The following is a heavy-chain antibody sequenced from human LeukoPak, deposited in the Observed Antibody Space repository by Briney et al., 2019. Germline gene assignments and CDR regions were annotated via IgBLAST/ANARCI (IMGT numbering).Heavy chain of an antibody. D-gene: IGHD3-10*01. CDR1: GGSFSGYY. J-gene: IGHJ5*02. V-gene: IGHV4-34*01. CDR3: ANILTTYASGSYYNGWFDP. Sequence: SETLSLTCAVYGGSFSGYYWSWIRQPPGKGLEWIGSIYYSGSTYYNPSLKSRVTISVDTSKNQFSLKLSSVTAADTAVYYCANILTTYASGSYYNGWFDPWGQGTLVTVSS. CDR2: IYYSGST.